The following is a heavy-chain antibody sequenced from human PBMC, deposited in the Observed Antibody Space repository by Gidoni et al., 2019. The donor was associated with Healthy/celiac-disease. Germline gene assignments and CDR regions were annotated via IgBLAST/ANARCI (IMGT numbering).Heavy chain of an antibody. CDR2: INPNSGGT. Sequence: QVQLVQSGAEVQKPVASVKVSCKASGYTFTGYSMHWMRQAPGPGLEWMGWINPNSGGTNYAQKFQGRVTMTRDTSIITAYMELGRLRPDDTAVYYCASPCGTNGVYYWGQGTLVTVSS. V-gene: IGHV1-2*02. CDR1: GYTFTGYS. D-gene: IGHD2-8*01. J-gene: IGHJ4*02. CDR3: ASPCGTNGVYY.